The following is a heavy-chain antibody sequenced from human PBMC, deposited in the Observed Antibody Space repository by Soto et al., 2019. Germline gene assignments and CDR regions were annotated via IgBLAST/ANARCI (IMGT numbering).Heavy chain of an antibody. CDR3: ARSVFP. Sequence: SETLSLTCTVSGIAISNDNYHWGWIRQPPGKGLEWIGYIYYSGSTYYNPSLKSRVTISVDTSKNQFSLKLSSVTAADTAIYYCARSVFPWGQGTLVTVSS. J-gene: IGHJ5*02. CDR2: IYYSGST. V-gene: IGHV4-31*03. CDR1: GIAISNDNYH.